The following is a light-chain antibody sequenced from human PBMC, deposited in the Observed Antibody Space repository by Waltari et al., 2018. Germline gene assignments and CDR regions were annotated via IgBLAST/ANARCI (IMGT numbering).Light chain of an antibody. CDR2: DVS. CDR3: CSYAGSSTSYVV. V-gene: IGLV2-23*02. Sequence: QPASVSGSPGQSITISCTGTSSDVGGYNYVSWYQQHPGKAPKLMIYDVSKRPSGVSNRFSGSKSGNTASLTISGLQAEDEADYYCCSYAGSSTSYVVFGGGTKLTVL. J-gene: IGLJ2*01. CDR1: SSDVGGYNY.